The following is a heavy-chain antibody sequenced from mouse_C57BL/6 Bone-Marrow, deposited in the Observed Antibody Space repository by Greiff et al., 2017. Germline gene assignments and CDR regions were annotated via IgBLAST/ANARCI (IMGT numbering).Heavy chain of an antibody. D-gene: IGHD1-1*01. CDR2: IYPGSGST. V-gene: IGHV1-55*01. CDR3: AREGYGSSYWYFDV. J-gene: IGHJ1*03. Sequence: QVQLQQPGAELVKPGAPVKMSCKASGYTFTSYWITWVKQRPGQGLEWIGDIYPGSGSTNYNEKFKSKATLTVDTSSSTAYMQLSSLTSEDSAVYYCAREGYGSSYWYFDVWGTGTTVTVSS. CDR1: GYTFTSYW.